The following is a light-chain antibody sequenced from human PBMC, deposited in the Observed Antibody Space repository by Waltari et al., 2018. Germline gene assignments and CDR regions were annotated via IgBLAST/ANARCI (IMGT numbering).Light chain of an antibody. CDR2: GAS. J-gene: IGKJ2*01. Sequence: EIVLTQSPGTLSLSPEERASLSCRASQSVSSTFLTWFQQKPGQAPRLLIYGASTRATGIPDRFSGSGSGTDFTLTISRLEPEDFAVYYCQQYGNSPPFTFGQGTKLEIK. V-gene: IGKV3-20*01. CDR1: QSVSSTF. CDR3: QQYGNSPPFT.